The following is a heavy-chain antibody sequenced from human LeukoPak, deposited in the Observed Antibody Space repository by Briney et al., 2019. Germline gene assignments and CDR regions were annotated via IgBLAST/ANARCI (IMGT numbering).Heavy chain of an antibody. CDR2: INPSGGST. CDR3: ARELIDVEGSGSYPQVDYYYGMDV. D-gene: IGHD3-10*01. Sequence: ASVKVSCKASGYTFTSYYMHWVRQAPGQGLERMGIINPSGGSTSYAQKFQGRVTMTRDTSTSTVYMELSSLRSEDTAVYYCARELIDVEGSGSYPQVDYYYGMDVWGQGTTVTVSS. J-gene: IGHJ6*02. CDR1: GYTFTSYY. V-gene: IGHV1-46*01.